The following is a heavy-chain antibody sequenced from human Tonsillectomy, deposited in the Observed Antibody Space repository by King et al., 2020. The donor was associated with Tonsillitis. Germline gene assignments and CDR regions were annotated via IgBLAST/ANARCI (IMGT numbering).Heavy chain of an antibody. J-gene: IGHJ4*02. CDR3: ARGLYDSSGFTLGF. D-gene: IGHD3-22*01. CDR1: GGTFSSHA. Sequence: VQLVQSGAEVKKPGSSVKVSCKASGGTFSSHAITWVRQAPGQGFEWMGRIIPIIGIGNYAQKFQVRFTITADESTTTVYMELSSLRSEDTAVYYCARGLYDSSGFTLGFWGQGTLVTVSS. CDR2: IIPIIGIG. V-gene: IGHV1-69*04.